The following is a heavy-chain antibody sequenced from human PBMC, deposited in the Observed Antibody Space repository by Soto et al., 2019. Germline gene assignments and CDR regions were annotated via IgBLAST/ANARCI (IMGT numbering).Heavy chain of an antibody. V-gene: IGHV4-59*01. J-gene: IGHJ4*02. Sequence: SETLSLTCTVSGGSISSYYWSWIRQPPGKGLEWIGYIYYSGSTNYNPSLKSRVTISVDTSKNQFSLKLSSVTAADTAVYYCARDPSRRAPPDYWGQGTLVTVSS. D-gene: IGHD6-6*01. CDR2: IYYSGST. CDR1: GGSISSYY. CDR3: ARDPSRRAPPDY.